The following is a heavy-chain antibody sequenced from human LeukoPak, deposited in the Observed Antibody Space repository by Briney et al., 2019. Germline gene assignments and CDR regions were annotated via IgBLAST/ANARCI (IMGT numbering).Heavy chain of an antibody. Sequence: PSETLSLTCTVSGGSIRSSSYYWGWIRQPPGKGLEWIGSIYYSGSIYYNPSLKSRVTISIDMSKNQFSLKLSSVTAADTAVYYCAAPLTMVRGVIPYLWGQGTLVTVSS. V-gene: IGHV4-39*01. D-gene: IGHD3-10*01. J-gene: IGHJ4*02. CDR1: GGSIRSSSYY. CDR3: AAPLTMVRGVIPYL. CDR2: IYYSGSI.